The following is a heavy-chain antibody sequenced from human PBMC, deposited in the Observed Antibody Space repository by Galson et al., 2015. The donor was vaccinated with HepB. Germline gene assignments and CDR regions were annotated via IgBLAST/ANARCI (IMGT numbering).Heavy chain of an antibody. V-gene: IGHV1-2*06. CDR2: INPHSGGT. CDR3: AKVNEQQLIPLYYYYMDV. Sequence: SVKVSCKASGYTFIAYYIHWVRQAPGQGLEWMGRINPHSGGTNYAQKFQDRVAMTRDTSISTVYMELSGLRSDYTAVYYCAKVNEQQLIPLYYYYMDVWGKGTTVTVSS. D-gene: IGHD6-13*01. CDR1: GYTFIAYY. J-gene: IGHJ6*03.